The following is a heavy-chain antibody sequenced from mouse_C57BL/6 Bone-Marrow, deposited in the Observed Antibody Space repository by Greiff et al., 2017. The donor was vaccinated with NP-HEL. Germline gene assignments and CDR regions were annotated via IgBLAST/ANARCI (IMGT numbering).Heavy chain of an antibody. V-gene: IGHV1-64*01. CDR2: IHPNSGST. Sequence: VQLQQPGAELVKPGASVKLSCKASGYTFTSYWMHWVKQRPGQGLEWIGMIHPNSGSTNYNEKFKSKATLTVDKSSSTAYMQLSSLTSEDSAVYYCAREYYYGSSLDYWGQGTTLTVSS. CDR3: AREYYYGSSLDY. J-gene: IGHJ2*01. D-gene: IGHD1-1*01. CDR1: GYTFTSYW.